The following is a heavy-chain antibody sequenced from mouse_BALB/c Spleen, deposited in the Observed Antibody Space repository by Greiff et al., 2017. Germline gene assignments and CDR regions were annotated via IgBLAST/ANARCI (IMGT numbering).Heavy chain of an antibody. Sequence: EVHLVESGGGLVQPGGSLKLSCAASGFDFSRYWMSWVRQAPGKGLEWIGEINPDSSTINYTPSLKDKFIISRDNAKNTLYLQMSKVRSEDTALYYCARRGPYWYFDVWGAGTTVTVSS. CDR3: ARRGPYWYFDV. CDR1: GFDFSRYW. V-gene: IGHV4-1*02. CDR2: INPDSSTI. J-gene: IGHJ1*01.